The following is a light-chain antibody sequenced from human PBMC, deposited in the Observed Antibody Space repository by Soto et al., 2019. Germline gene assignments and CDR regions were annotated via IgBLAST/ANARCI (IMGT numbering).Light chain of an antibody. Sequence: SYELTQPPSVSVSPGQTAKITCSGAALATQYVFWYHVRPGQAPVLVIYKDTERPSGIPERFSGSGSGTTVTLTIGGVQAEDEGDYYCQSADNSATYVLGTGTKVTVL. CDR3: QSADNSATYV. J-gene: IGLJ1*01. CDR2: KDT. V-gene: IGLV3-25*02. CDR1: ALATQY.